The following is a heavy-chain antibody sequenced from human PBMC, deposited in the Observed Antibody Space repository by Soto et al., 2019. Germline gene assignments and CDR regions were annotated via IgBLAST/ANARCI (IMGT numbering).Heavy chain of an antibody. Sequence: QVQLVESGGGVVQPGRSLRLSCAASGFTFSSYGMHWVRQAPGKGLEWVAVIWYDGSNKYYADSVKGRFTISRDNSKNTLYLQMNSLRAEDTAVYYCAREDKGYEPGWFDPWGQGTLVTVSS. J-gene: IGHJ5*02. CDR3: AREDKGYEPGWFDP. CDR1: GFTFSSYG. CDR2: IWYDGSNK. V-gene: IGHV3-33*01. D-gene: IGHD5-12*01.